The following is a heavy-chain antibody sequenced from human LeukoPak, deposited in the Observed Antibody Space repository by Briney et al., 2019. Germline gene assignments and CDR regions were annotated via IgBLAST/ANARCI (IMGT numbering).Heavy chain of an antibody. J-gene: IGHJ4*02. D-gene: IGHD6-13*01. V-gene: IGHV1-46*01. CDR2: INPSGGST. CDR3: ASGLVRTYYFDY. Sequence: ASVKVSCKVSGYTFTSYYMHWVRQAPGQGLEWMGIINPSGGSTSYAQKFQGRVTMTRDTSTSTVYMELSSLRSEDTAVYYCASGLVRTYYFDYWGQGTLVTVSS. CDR1: GYTFTSYY.